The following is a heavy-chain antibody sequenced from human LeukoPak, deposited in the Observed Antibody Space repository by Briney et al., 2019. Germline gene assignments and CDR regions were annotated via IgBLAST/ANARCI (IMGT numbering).Heavy chain of an antibody. V-gene: IGHV3-48*01. CDR1: GFTFSSYD. J-gene: IGHJ4*02. CDR2: ISGSSSTI. CDR3: ARETSPEWELPV. Sequence: GGSLRLSCAASGFTFSSYDMSWVRQAPGKGPEWVSGISGSSSTIYYADSVKGRFTISRDNAKNSLYLQMNSLRAEDTAVYYCARETSPEWELPVWGQGTLVTVSS. D-gene: IGHD1-26*01.